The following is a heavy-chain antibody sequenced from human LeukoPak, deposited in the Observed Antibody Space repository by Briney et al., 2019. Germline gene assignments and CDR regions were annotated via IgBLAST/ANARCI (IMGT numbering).Heavy chain of an antibody. J-gene: IGHJ6*03. D-gene: IGHD1-26*01. CDR3: ARGPSSVGATDYYYYYYMDV. CDR1: GFTFSSYS. CDR2: ISSSSSTI. Sequence: AGGSLRLSCAASGFTFSSYSMNWVRQAPGKGLEWVSYISSSSSTIYYADSVKGRFTISRDNAKNSLYLQMNSLRAEDTAVYYCARGPSSVGATDYYYYYYMDVWGKGTTVTVSS. V-gene: IGHV3-48*01.